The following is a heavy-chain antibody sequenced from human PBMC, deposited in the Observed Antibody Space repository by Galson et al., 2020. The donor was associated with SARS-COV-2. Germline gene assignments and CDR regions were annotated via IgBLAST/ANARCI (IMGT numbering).Heavy chain of an antibody. V-gene: IGHV5-51*01. CDR3: ARVSTNYYDSSGVAFDI. D-gene: IGHD3-22*01. Sequence: GESLKISCKGSGYSFTSYWIGWVRQMPGKGLEWMGIIYPGDSDTRYSPSFQGQVTISADKSISTAYLQWSSLKASDTAMYYWARVSTNYYDSSGVAFDIWGQGTMVTVSS. CDR1: GYSFTSYW. CDR2: IYPGDSDT. J-gene: IGHJ3*02.